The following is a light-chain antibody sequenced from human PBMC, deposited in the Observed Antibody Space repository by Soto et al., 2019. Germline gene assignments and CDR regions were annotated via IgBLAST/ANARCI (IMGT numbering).Light chain of an antibody. CDR3: QQRSSWPLT. V-gene: IGKV3-11*01. Sequence: EIVLTQSPATLSLSPGERATLSCRASQSVSSYLVWFQQKPGQTPRLLIYDASKGATGIPARFSGSGSGTDFTLTVSSLEPEDFAVYYCQQRSSWPLTFGGGTKVDIK. J-gene: IGKJ4*01. CDR1: QSVSSY. CDR2: DAS.